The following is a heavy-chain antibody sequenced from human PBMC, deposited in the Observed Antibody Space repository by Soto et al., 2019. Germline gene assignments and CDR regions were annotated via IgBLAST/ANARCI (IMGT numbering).Heavy chain of an antibody. J-gene: IGHJ4*02. Sequence: AETLSLTCAVYGGSFSGYYWSWIRQPPGXGLXXXGEXNXSXXTXXXPSLKSRVTISVDTSKNQFSLKLSSVTAADTAVYYCARARSAAMDYWGQGTLVTSPQ. CDR3: ARARSAAMDY. D-gene: IGHD6-25*01. CDR1: GGSFSGYY. CDR2: XNXSXXT. V-gene: IGHV4-34*01.